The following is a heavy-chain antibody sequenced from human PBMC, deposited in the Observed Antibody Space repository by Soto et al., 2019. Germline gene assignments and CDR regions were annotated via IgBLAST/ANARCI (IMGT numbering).Heavy chain of an antibody. CDR2: INSAGSST. CDR1: GFTFSSYW. CDR3: AKDFWLVQAFDI. Sequence: PGGSLRLSCAASGFTFSSYWMHWVRQAPGKGLVWVSRINSAGSSTTYADSVKGRFTISRDNSKNTLYLQMNSLRAEDTAVYYCAKDFWLVQAFDIWGQGTMVTVSS. D-gene: IGHD6-19*01. V-gene: IGHV3-74*01. J-gene: IGHJ3*02.